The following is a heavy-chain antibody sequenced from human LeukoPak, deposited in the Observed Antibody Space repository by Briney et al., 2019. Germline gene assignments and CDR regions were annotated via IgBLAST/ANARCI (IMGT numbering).Heavy chain of an antibody. CDR3: ARRGIAAAGSEH. V-gene: IGHV1-8*02. CDR2: MNPNSGNT. Sequence: ASVKVSCKASGGTFSSYAISWVRQAPGQGLEWMGWMNPNSGNTGYAQKFQGRVTMTRNTSISTAYMELSSLRSEDTAVYYCARRGIAAAGSEHWGQGTLVTVSS. D-gene: IGHD6-13*01. CDR1: GGTFSSYA. J-gene: IGHJ1*01.